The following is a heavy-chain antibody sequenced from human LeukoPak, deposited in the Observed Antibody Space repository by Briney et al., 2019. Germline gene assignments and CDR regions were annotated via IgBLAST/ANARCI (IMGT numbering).Heavy chain of an antibody. CDR3: ARGSGYVYY. D-gene: IGHD5-12*01. CDR1: GGSISSYY. V-gene: IGHV4-59*01. J-gene: IGHJ4*02. Sequence: SETLSLTCTVSGGSISSYYWSWIRQPPGKGLEWLGSIYYSGSTNYHPSLKSRVTISLGTSENQFSLKLSSVTAADTAVYYCARGSGYVYYWGQGTLVTVSS. CDR2: IYYSGST.